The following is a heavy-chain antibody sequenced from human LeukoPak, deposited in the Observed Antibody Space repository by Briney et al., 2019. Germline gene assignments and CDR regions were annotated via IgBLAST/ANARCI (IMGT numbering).Heavy chain of an antibody. Sequence: GGSLRLSCAASGFTFSSYAMHWVRQAPGKGLEWVAVISYDGSNKYYAGSVKGRFTISRENAKNSLYLQMNSLRAGDTAVYYCARGGIADPIDYWGQGTLVTVSS. CDR1: GFTFSSYA. J-gene: IGHJ4*02. CDR3: ARGGIADPIDY. CDR2: ISYDGSNK. V-gene: IGHV3-30*14. D-gene: IGHD6-13*01.